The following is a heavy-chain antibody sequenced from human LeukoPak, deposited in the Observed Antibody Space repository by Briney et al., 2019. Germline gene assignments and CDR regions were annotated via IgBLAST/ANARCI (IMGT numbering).Heavy chain of an antibody. Sequence: SETLSLTCTVSGGSISSYYWSWIRQPAGKGLEWIGRIYTSGSTNYNPSLKSRVTMSVDTSKNQFSLKLSSVTAADTAVYYCARSHERRTDDAFDIWGQGTMVTVSS. D-gene: IGHD5-24*01. V-gene: IGHV4-4*07. J-gene: IGHJ3*02. CDR2: IYTSGST. CDR3: ARSHERRTDDAFDI. CDR1: GGSISSYY.